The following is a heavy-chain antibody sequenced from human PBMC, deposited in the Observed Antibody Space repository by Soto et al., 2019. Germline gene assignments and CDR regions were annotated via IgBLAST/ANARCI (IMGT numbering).Heavy chain of an antibody. J-gene: IGHJ2*01. CDR1: GFTFSSYS. D-gene: IGHD3-3*01. V-gene: IGHV3-48*02. Sequence: GGSLRLSCAASGFTFSSYSMNWVRQAPGKGLEWVSYISSSSSTIYYADSVKGRFTISRDNAKNSLYLQMNSLRDEDTAVYYCARDSYYDFWSGYYSRYFDLWGRGTLVTVSS. CDR2: ISSSSSTI. CDR3: ARDSYYDFWSGYYSRYFDL.